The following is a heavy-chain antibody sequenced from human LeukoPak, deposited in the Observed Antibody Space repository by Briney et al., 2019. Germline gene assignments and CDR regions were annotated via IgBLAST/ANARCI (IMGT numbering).Heavy chain of an antibody. D-gene: IGHD6-13*01. V-gene: IGHV1-2*02. CDR1: GYTFTGYY. Sequence: ASVKVSCKASGYTFTGYYMHWVRQAPGQGLEWMGWINPDSGGTNYAQKFQGRVTMTRDTSISTAYMDLSRLRSDDTAVYYCAREDYISSWYPHYYMDVWGKGTTVTISS. CDR3: AREDYISSWYPHYYMDV. CDR2: INPDSGGT. J-gene: IGHJ6*03.